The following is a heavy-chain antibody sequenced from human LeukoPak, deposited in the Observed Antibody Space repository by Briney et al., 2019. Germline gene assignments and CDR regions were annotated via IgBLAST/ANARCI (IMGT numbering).Heavy chain of an antibody. CDR2: ISGYNVNT. CDR3: ARGSAGYCGSTTCYVKWFDP. V-gene: IGHV1-18*01. J-gene: IGHJ5*02. CDR1: GYTFTTYG. Sequence: GASVKVSCKASGYTFTTYGITWVRQAPGQGLEWMGWISGYNVNTNYAQKFQGRVTMTTDTSTSTAYMELRSLRSDDTAVYYCARGSAGYCGSTTCYVKWFDPWGQGTLVTVSS. D-gene: IGHD2-2*01.